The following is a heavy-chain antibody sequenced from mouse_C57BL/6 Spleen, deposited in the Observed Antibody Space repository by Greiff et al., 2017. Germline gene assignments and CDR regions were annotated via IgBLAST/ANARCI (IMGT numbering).Heavy chain of an antibody. D-gene: IGHD2-3*01. V-gene: IGHV1-62-2*01. J-gene: IGHJ4*01. Sequence: VQLVESGAELVKPGASVKLSCKASGYTFTEYTIHWVKQRSGRGLGWIGWFYPGSGSIKYNEKFKDKATLTADKASSTVYMELSRLTSEDSAVYFCARHEALYDPYAMDYWGQGTSVTVSS. CDR1: GYTFTEYT. CDR2: FYPGSGSI. CDR3: ARHEALYDPYAMDY.